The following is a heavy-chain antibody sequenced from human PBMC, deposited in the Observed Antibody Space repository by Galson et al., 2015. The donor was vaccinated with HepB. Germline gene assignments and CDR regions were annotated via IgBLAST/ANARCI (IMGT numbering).Heavy chain of an antibody. CDR3: AKGFRDTAMVNYFDY. J-gene: IGHJ4*02. Sequence: SLRLSCAASGFTFSSYGMHWVRQAPGKGLEWVAVISYDGSNKDYADSVKGRFTISRDNSKNTLYLEMNSLRAEDTAVYYCAKGFRDTAMVNYFDYWGQGTLVTVSS. V-gene: IGHV3-30*18. CDR1: GFTFSSYG. D-gene: IGHD5-18*01. CDR2: ISYDGSNK.